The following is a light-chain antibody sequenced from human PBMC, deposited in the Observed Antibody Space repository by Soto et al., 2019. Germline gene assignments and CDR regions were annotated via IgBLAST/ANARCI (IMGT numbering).Light chain of an antibody. Sequence: EIVMTQSPATLSLSPGERATLSCRASQGVSSYLAWYQQKPGQAPRLLIYGASTRANDIPARFSGSGSGTEFTLTITSLQYEDFAVYYCQQYNNWPLITFGQGTRLEIK. CDR1: QGVSSY. V-gene: IGKV3-15*01. CDR2: GAS. CDR3: QQYNNWPLIT. J-gene: IGKJ5*01.